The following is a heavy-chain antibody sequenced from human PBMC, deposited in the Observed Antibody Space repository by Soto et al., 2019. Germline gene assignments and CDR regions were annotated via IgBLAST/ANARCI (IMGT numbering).Heavy chain of an antibody. CDR2: FDNGGNT. J-gene: IGHJ6*02. CDR3: VRDDVYCGGGVCYGVPMDL. Sequence: PGGSLRLSCAVSGFTVSSYYMSWVRQPPGKGPEWVALFDNGGNTYYAESVKGRFTISRDSSENTLDLQLNSLRAEDTAVYYCVRDDVYCGGGVCYGVPMDLWCQGTAVTVSS. CDR1: GFTVSSYY. V-gene: IGHV3-66*01. D-gene: IGHD2-21*01.